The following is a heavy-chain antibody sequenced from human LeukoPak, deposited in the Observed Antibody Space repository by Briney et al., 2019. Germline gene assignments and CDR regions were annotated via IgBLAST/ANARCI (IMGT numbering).Heavy chain of an antibody. CDR3: ARAYIVVVPAAISWFDP. Sequence: ASVKVSCKASGYTFTGYYMHWVRQAPGQGLEGMGWINPNSGGTNYAQRFQGRVTMTRDTSISTAYMELSRLRSDDTAVYYCARAYIVVVPAAISWFDPWGQGTLVTVSS. J-gene: IGHJ5*02. CDR2: INPNSGGT. V-gene: IGHV1-2*02. CDR1: GYTFTGYY. D-gene: IGHD2-2*01.